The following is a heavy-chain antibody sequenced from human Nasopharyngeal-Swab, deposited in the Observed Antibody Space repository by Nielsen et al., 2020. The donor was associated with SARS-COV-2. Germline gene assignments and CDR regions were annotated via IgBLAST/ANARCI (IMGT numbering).Heavy chain of an antibody. CDR3: ATGYDRSKIGY. V-gene: IGHV4-34*01. J-gene: IGHJ1*01. Sequence: RQAPGKGLEWIGETTHSEGTNYNPSLKGRVTISEDASKNQFSLRLNSVTAADTAVYYCATGYDRSKIGYWGQGILVTDSS. CDR2: TTHSEGT. D-gene: IGHD3-22*01.